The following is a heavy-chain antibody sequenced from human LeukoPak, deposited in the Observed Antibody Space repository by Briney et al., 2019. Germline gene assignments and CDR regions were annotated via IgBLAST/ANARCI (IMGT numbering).Heavy chain of an antibody. D-gene: IGHD4-23*01. Sequence: ASVKVSCKASGYTFTSYGISWVRQAPGQGLEWMGWINPNSGGTNFAQKFQDRITMTRDTSISTAYMELSELRSDDTAVYYCARDLGGLTVGNGYMDVWGEGTTVTVSS. CDR1: GYTFTSYG. CDR2: INPNSGGT. J-gene: IGHJ6*03. CDR3: ARDLGGLTVGNGYMDV. V-gene: IGHV1-2*02.